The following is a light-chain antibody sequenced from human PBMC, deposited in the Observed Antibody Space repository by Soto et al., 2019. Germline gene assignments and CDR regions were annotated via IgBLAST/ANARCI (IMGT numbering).Light chain of an antibody. CDR3: QQYSDSSGA. CDR1: QSIGTW. V-gene: IGKV1-5*01. Sequence: IPVTQSPSTLSASVGDRVTITCGASQSIGTWLAWYQQKPGKAPKLLIFDASTLESGVPSRFSGSGSGTDFTLTISSLQPDDFATYYCQQYSDSSGAFGQGTKVDIK. CDR2: DAS. J-gene: IGKJ1*01.